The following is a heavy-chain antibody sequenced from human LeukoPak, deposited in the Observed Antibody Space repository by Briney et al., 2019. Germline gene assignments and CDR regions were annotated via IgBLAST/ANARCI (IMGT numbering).Heavy chain of an antibody. Sequence: GGSLRLSCVASEYTFSNYAMSWVRQAPGKGLEWVSSIDSGGGSTYYADSVKGRFTISRDNSKNTLYLQMNSLRAEDTAIYYCASADGSGYRYHWGQGTLVTVSS. CDR2: IDSGGGST. CDR3: ASADGSGYRYH. J-gene: IGHJ5*02. V-gene: IGHV3-23*01. D-gene: IGHD3-22*01. CDR1: EYTFSNYA.